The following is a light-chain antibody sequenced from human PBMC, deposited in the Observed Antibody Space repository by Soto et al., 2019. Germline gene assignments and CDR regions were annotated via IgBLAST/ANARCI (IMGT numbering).Light chain of an antibody. J-gene: IGKJ2*01. CDR2: DAS. V-gene: IGKV3-15*01. CDR1: QNVNSN. CDR3: RNYKKCPNT. Sequence: DIVMTHSPATLSVSPGERATLSCRASQNVNSNLAWYQHKPGQAPRLLIYDASTRATGIPPRFSGSGSGTGSTLTISSLQSEDFAVYYCRNYKKCPNTFGQGTKLELK.